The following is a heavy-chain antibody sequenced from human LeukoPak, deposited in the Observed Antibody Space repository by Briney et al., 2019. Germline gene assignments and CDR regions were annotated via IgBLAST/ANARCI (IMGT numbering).Heavy chain of an antibody. D-gene: IGHD1-26*01. CDR3: AREEGISGSYEGTDI. CDR1: GFTFSSYS. V-gene: IGHV3-21*01. CDR2: ISSSSSYI. J-gene: IGHJ3*02. Sequence: PGGSLRLSCAASGFTFSSYSMNWVRQAPGKGLEWVSSISSSSSYIYYADSVKGRFTISRDNAKNSLYLQMNSLRAEDTAVYYCAREEGISGSYEGTDIWGQGTMVTVSS.